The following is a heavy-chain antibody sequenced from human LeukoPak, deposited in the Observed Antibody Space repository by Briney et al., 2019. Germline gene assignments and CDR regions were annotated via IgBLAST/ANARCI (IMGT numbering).Heavy chain of an antibody. CDR3: ARDNGGRELHFPSWAY. J-gene: IGHJ4*02. CDR2: IGTAGDT. D-gene: IGHD1-26*01. CDR1: GFAFSSYD. Sequence: PGGSLRLSCAASGFAFSSYDMHWVRQATGKGLEWVSAIGTAGDTYYPGSVKGRFTISRENAKNSLYLQMNSLRAGDTAVYYCARDNGGRELHFPSWAYWGQGTLVTVSS. V-gene: IGHV3-13*04.